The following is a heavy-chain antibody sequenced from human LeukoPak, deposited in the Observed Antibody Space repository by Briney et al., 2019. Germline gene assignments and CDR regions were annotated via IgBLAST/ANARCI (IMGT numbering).Heavy chain of an antibody. CDR1: GFSFSSYE. V-gene: IGHV3-48*03. D-gene: IGHD5-12*01. J-gene: IGHJ4*02. Sequence: GGSLRLSCAASGFSFSSYEMNWVRQAPGKGLEWVSYISFSGNSIYYADSVKGRFTISRDNAKNSLYLQMNSLRAEDTAVYYCAREYTGSDYFDYWGQGTLVTVSS. CDR3: AREYTGSDYFDY. CDR2: ISFSGNSI.